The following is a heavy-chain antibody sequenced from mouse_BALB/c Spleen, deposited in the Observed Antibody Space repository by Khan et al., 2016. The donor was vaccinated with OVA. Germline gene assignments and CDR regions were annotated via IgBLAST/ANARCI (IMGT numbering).Heavy chain of an antibody. CDR3: ARPSYNGNPWFTY. CDR1: GFAFSSYD. D-gene: IGHD2-10*01. V-gene: IGHV5-9*02. Sequence: EVELVESGGGLVKPGGSLKLSCAPSGFAFSSYDMSWVRQTPEKRLEWVATISGTGIYTYYTDSVKGRFTISRDNARNTPYLQLSSLTSEDSALFYCARPSYNGNPWFTYWGQGTLVTVSA. J-gene: IGHJ3*01. CDR2: ISGTGIYT.